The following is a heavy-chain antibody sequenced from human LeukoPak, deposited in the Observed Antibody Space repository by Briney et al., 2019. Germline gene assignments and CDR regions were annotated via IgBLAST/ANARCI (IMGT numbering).Heavy chain of an antibody. D-gene: IGHD6-19*01. Sequence: AGGSLRLSCASSGYTFSNDWMTWVRQAQGKGLEWVANINKDGGKKNYVDSVKGRFTISRDNSKNSLFLQMNSLRAEDTAIYYCARDTSPSSSSSYFDAFDMWGQGTMVTVSS. CDR3: ARDTSPSSSSSYFDAFDM. V-gene: IGHV3-7*01. CDR2: INKDGGKK. J-gene: IGHJ3*02. CDR1: GYTFSNDW.